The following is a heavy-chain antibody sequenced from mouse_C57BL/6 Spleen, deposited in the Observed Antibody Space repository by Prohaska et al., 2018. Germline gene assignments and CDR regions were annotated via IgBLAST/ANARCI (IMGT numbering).Heavy chain of an antibody. Sequence: QFPGNKLEWMGYISYDGSNNYNPSLKNRISITRDTSKNQFFLKLNSVTTEDTATYYCARGHNYYGSSYGYFDVWGTGTTVTVSS. CDR3: ARGHNYYGSSYGYFDV. J-gene: IGHJ1*03. CDR2: ISYDGSN. V-gene: IGHV3-6*01. D-gene: IGHD1-1*01.